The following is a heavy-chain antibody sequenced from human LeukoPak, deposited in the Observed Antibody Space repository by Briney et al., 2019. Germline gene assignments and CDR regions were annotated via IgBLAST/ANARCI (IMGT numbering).Heavy chain of an antibody. CDR3: AKASPHTYGSDAFDI. D-gene: IGHD5-18*01. CDR1: GFTFSDYY. Sequence: GGSLRLSCAASGFTFSDYYMSWIRQTPGKGLEWVSYISSSGSTIYYADSVKGRFTISRDNSKNTLYLQMNSLRAEDTAVYYCAKASPHTYGSDAFDIWYHGTIVIVTS. CDR2: ISSSGSTI. J-gene: IGHJ3*02. V-gene: IGHV3-11*01.